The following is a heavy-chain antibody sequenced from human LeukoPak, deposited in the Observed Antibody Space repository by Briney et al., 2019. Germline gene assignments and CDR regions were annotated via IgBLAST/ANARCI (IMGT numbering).Heavy chain of an antibody. CDR3: ARESSSLEWLWDYYYMDV. V-gene: IGHV4-59*12. CDR1: GGSISSYY. CDR2: IYYSGST. D-gene: IGHD3-3*01. Sequence: SETLSLTCTVSGGSISSYYWSWIRQPPGKGLEWIGYIYYSGSTNYNPSLKSRVTISVDTSKNQFSLKLTSVTAADTAVYYCARESSSLEWLWDYYYMDVWGKGTTVTVSS. J-gene: IGHJ6*03.